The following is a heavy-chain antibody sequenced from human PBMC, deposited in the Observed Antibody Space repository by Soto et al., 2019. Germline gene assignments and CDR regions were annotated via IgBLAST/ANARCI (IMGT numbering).Heavy chain of an antibody. Sequence: QVQLVQSGAEVKKPGSSVKVSCKASGGTFSSYTISWVRQAPGQGHEWMGRIIPILGIANYAQKFQGRVTITADKSTSTAYMELSSLRSEDTALYYCASDLGGGNSVYGMDVWGQGTTVTVSS. J-gene: IGHJ6*02. CDR3: ASDLGGGNSVYGMDV. V-gene: IGHV1-69*02. CDR2: IIPILGIA. CDR1: GGTFSSYT. D-gene: IGHD2-21*02.